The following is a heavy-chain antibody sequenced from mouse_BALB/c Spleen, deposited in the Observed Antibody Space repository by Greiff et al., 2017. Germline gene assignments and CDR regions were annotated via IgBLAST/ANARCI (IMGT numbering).Heavy chain of an antibody. D-gene: IGHD4-1*01. J-gene: IGHJ3*01. V-gene: IGHV1-67*01. CDR1: GYTFTDYA. CDR2: ISIYYDNT. Sequence: QVQLQQSGPELVRPGESVKISCKGSGYTFTDYAMHWVKQSHAKSLEWIGVISIYYDNTNYNQKFKGKATMTVDKSSSTAYMELARLTSEDSAIYYCARTPLANWDEGRFAYWGQGTLVTVSA. CDR3: ARTPLANWDEGRFAY.